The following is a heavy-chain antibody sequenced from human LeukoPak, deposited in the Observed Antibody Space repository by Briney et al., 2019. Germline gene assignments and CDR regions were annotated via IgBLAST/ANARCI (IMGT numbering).Heavy chain of an antibody. CDR3: ARGSGSDFSLSY. CDR1: GFIFSSYS. V-gene: IGHV3-48*04. D-gene: IGHD1-26*01. J-gene: IGHJ4*02. CDR2: ISGSSTTI. Sequence: PGGSLRLSCEASGFIFSSYSMNWVRQAPGKGLEWVSYISGSSTTIYYADSVKGRFTISRDNAKNSLYLQMNSLRAEDTAVYYCARGSGSDFSLSYWGQGTLVTVTS.